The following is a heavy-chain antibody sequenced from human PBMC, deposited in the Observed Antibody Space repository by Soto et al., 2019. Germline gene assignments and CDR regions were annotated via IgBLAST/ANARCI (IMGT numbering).Heavy chain of an antibody. V-gene: IGHV1-58*01. J-gene: IGHJ4*02. D-gene: IGHD3-22*01. Sequence: SVQVSCKASGFTFTSSAVPWVRQARGQRLEWIGWIVVGSGNTNYAQKFQERVTITRDMSTSTAYIDLSSLRPEDTGVYYCAAELVADTSGYPKPPDYWGQGTLVPVSS. CDR1: GFTFTSSA. CDR3: AAELVADTSGYPKPPDY. CDR2: IVVGSGNT.